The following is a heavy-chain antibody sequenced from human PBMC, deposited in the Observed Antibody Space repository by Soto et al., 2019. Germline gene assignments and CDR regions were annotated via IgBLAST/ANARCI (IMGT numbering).Heavy chain of an antibody. D-gene: IGHD5-12*01. J-gene: IGHJ6*02. CDR2: INSDGSST. CDR1: GFTFSSYW. Sequence: EVQLVECGGGLVQPGESLRHTCAASGFTFSSYWMHWVRQAPGKGLVWVSRINSDGSSTSYADSVKGRFTISRDNAKNTLYLQMNSLRAEDTAVYYCARDVGYSGYEGYGMDVWGQGTTVIVSS. V-gene: IGHV3-74*01. CDR3: ARDVGYSGYEGYGMDV.